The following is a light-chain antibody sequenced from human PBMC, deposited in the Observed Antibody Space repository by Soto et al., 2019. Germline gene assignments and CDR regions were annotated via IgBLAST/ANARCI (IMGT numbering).Light chain of an antibody. Sequence: EIVLTQSPGTLSLSPGETVTLSCRAIQSISSNYVAWFQHKPGQAPRLLIYGASSRAPGIPERFSGSGSGTDFSLTINRLEPEDSAVFYCQQYGYPQLTFGGGTQVEIK. CDR2: GAS. J-gene: IGKJ4*01. CDR3: QQYGYPQLT. CDR1: QSISSNY. V-gene: IGKV3-20*01.